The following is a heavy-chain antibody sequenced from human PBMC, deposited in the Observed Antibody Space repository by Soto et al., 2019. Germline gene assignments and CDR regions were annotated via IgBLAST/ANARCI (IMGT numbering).Heavy chain of an antibody. Sequence: PSQTLSLTCAISGDSVSSNSAAWNWIRQSPSRGLEWLGRTYYRSKWYNDYAVSVKSRITINPDTSKNQFSLQLNSVTPEGTAVYLCARDLGGVGSYDSTGQGMHVWGQAITVTGSS. D-gene: IGHD3-22*01. J-gene: IGHJ6*02. CDR1: GDSVSSNSAA. V-gene: IGHV6-1*01. CDR3: ARDLGGVGSYDSTGQGMHV. CDR2: TYYRSKWYN.